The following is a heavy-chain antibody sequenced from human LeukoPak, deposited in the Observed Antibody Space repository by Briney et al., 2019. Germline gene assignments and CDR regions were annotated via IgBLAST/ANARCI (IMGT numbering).Heavy chain of an antibody. Sequence: PSETLSLTCTVSGGSISGSSYYWGWIRQPPGKGLEWIGSSYYSGSTYYNPALKSRCTISVATYKTQFCLRMSSVTAAETAVYYCTRRGYSSGWYYFDYWGQGTLVTVSS. V-gene: IGHV4-39*01. J-gene: IGHJ4*02. D-gene: IGHD6-19*01. CDR1: GGSISGSSYY. CDR3: TRRGYSSGWYYFDY. CDR2: SYYSGST.